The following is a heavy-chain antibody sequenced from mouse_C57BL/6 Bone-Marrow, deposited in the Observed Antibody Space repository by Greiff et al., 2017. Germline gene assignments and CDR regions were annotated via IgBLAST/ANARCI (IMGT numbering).Heavy chain of an antibody. V-gene: IGHV1-4*01. CDR1: GYTFTSYT. CDR2: INPSSGYT. CDR3: ARSYWFAY. Sequence: VQLKQSGAELARPGASVKMSCKASGYTFTSYTMHWVKQRPGQGLEWIGYINPSSGYTKYNQKFKDKATLTSDKSSSTAYMQLSGLTAEDSAVYYCARSYWFAYWGQGTLVTVSA. J-gene: IGHJ3*01.